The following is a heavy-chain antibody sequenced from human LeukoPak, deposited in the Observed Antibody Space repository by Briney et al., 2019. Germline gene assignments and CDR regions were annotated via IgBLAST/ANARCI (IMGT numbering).Heavy chain of an antibody. Sequence: SVKVSCKASGGTFSSYAISWVRQAPGQGLEWMGGIIPILGTANSAQKVQGRVTMTTDTSTSTAYMELRSLRSDDTAVYHCARVSYDIWSGFSEYMDVWGKGTTVTVSS. D-gene: IGHD3-3*01. J-gene: IGHJ6*03. CDR3: ARVSYDIWSGFSEYMDV. CDR1: GGTFSSYA. V-gene: IGHV1-69*10. CDR2: IIPILGTA.